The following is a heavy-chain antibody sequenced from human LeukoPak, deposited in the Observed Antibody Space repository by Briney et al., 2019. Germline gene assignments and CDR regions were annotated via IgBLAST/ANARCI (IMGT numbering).Heavy chain of an antibody. V-gene: IGHV3-30*18. Sequence: GGSLRLSCAASGFTFSSYGMHWVRQAPGKGLEWVVVISYDGSNKYYADSVKGRFTISRDNSKNTLYLQMNSLRAEDTAVYYCAKDGGGWTGFDYWGQGTLVTVSS. D-gene: IGHD6-19*01. CDR2: ISYDGSNK. CDR3: AKDGGGWTGFDY. CDR1: GFTFSSYG. J-gene: IGHJ4*02.